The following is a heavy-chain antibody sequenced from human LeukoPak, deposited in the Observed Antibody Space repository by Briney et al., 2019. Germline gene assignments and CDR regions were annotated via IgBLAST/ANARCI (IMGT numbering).Heavy chain of an antibody. J-gene: IGHJ3*02. CDR3: AKGKDYYDSSGYYYTYAFDI. D-gene: IGHD3-22*01. V-gene: IGHV3-30-3*01. CDR1: GFTFSSYA. CDR2: ISYDGSNK. Sequence: GGSLRLSCAASGFTFSSYAMHWVRQAPGKGLEWVAVISYDGSNKYYADSVKGRFTISRDNSKNTLYLQMNSLRAEDTAVYYCAKGKDYYDSSGYYYTYAFDIWGQGTMVTVSS.